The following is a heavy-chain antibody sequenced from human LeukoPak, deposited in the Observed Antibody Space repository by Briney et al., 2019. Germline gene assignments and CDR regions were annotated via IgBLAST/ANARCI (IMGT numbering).Heavy chain of an antibody. Sequence: SVKVSCKASGGTFSSYAISWVRQAPGQGLEWMGRIIPILVIANYAQKFQGRVTITADKSTSTAYMELSSLRSEDTAVYYCATADSSSWHLDYWGQGTLVTVSS. CDR1: GGTFSSYA. V-gene: IGHV1-69*04. CDR2: IIPILVIA. D-gene: IGHD6-13*01. CDR3: ATADSSSWHLDY. J-gene: IGHJ4*02.